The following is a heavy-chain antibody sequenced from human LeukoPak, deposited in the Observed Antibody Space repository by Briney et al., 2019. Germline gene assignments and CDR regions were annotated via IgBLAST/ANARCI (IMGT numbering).Heavy chain of an antibody. V-gene: IGHV4-38-2*02. J-gene: IGHJ5*02. D-gene: IGHD6-13*01. CDR2: IYHSGST. Sequence: SETLSLTSTVSGYSISSGYYWGWIRQPPGKGLEWIGSIYHSGSTYYNPSLKSRVTISVDTAKNQFSLKLSSVTAEDTAFYYCARDYGYSSRPNFWFDPWGQGTLVTVSS. CDR3: ARDYGYSSRPNFWFDP. CDR1: GYSISSGYY.